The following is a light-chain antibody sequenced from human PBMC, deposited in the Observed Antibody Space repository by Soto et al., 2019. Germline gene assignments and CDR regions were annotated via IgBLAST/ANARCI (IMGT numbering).Light chain of an antibody. CDR2: AAS. CDR1: QSISSY. Sequence: DIQLTQSPSSLSASVGDRVTITCRASQSISSYLNWYQQKPGKAPKLLIYAASSLQSGVPSRFSGSGSGTDLTLTICSLQPEDFATYYCQQRYSTLWTFGRGTKVEIK. CDR3: QQRYSTLWT. V-gene: IGKV1-39*01. J-gene: IGKJ1*01.